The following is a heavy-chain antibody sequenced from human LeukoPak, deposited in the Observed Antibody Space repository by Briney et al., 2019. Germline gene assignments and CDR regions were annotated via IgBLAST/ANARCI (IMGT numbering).Heavy chain of an antibody. J-gene: IGHJ5*02. CDR3: AKDTLAGGYNWFDP. Sequence: GGSLRLSCAASGFTFDDYTMHWVRQAPGKGLEWVSLISWDGGSTYYADSVEGRFTISRDNSKNSLYLQMNSLRTEDTALYYCAKDTLAGGYNWFDPWGQGTLVTVSS. CDR1: GFTFDDYT. CDR2: ISWDGGST. V-gene: IGHV3-43*01. D-gene: IGHD3-10*01.